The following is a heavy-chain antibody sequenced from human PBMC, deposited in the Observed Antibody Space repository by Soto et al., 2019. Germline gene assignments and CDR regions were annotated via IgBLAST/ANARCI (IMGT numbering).Heavy chain of an antibody. CDR2: IYYSGST. CDR3: ARGYYDFWSGYWAHIDY. D-gene: IGHD3-3*01. Sequence: SETLSLTCTVSGCSISSGDYYWSWIRQPPGKGLEWIGYIYYSGSTYYNPSLKSRVTISVDTSKNQFSLKLSSVTAADTAVYYCARGYYDFWSGYWAHIDYWGQGTLVTVSS. CDR1: GCSISSGDYY. V-gene: IGHV4-30-4*01. J-gene: IGHJ4*02.